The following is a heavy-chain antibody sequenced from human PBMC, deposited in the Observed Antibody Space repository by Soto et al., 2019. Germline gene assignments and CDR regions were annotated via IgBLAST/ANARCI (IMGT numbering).Heavy chain of an antibody. J-gene: IGHJ6*02. CDR2: INSDGSST. CDR1: GFTFSSYW. Sequence: GGSLRLSCAASGFTFSSYWMHWVRQAPGKGLVWVSRINSDGSSTSYADSVKGRFTISRDNAKNTLYLQMNSLRAEDTAVYYCASLSSSSSEVGYYYGMDVWGQGTTVTVSS. D-gene: IGHD6-6*01. CDR3: ASLSSSSSEVGYYYGMDV. V-gene: IGHV3-74*01.